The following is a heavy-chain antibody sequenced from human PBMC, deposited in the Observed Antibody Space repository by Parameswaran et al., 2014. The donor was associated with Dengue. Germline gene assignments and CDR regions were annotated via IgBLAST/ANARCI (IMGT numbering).Heavy chain of an antibody. Sequence: WVRQAPGQGLEWMGIINPSGGSTSYAQKFQGRVTMTRDTSTSTVYMELSSLRSEDTAVYYCARDPCSGGSCYHDYFDYWGQGTLVTVSS. CDR3: ARDPCSGGSCYHDYFDY. D-gene: IGHD2-15*01. V-gene: IGHV1-46*01. CDR2: INPSGGST. J-gene: IGHJ4*02.